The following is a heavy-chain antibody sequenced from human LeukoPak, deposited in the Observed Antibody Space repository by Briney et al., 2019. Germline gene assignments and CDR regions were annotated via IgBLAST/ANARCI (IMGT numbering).Heavy chain of an antibody. D-gene: IGHD6-19*01. V-gene: IGHV4-4*02. J-gene: IGHJ4*02. CDR3: ATSSGWYRYDS. Sequence: SETLSLTCTVSGASIIGPKWWNWVRLSPGKGMEWIGEIFHSGSTHYNPSLKSRVTISVDTSKNQFSLILTSVTDANTAVYYCATSSGWYRYDSWGQGTLVTVSS. CDR1: GASIIGPKW. CDR2: IFHSGST.